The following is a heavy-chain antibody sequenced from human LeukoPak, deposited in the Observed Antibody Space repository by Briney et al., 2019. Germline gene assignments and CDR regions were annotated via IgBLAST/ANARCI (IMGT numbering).Heavy chain of an antibody. V-gene: IGHV4-59*01. Sequence: SETLSLTCTVSGGSISSYYWSWIRQPPGKGLDGIGYIYYSGSTNYNPSLKSRVTISVDTSKNQFSLKLSSVTAADTAVYYCARAESSGWYWFDPWGQGTLVTVSS. D-gene: IGHD6-19*01. CDR3: ARAESSGWYWFDP. CDR1: GGSISSYY. J-gene: IGHJ5*02. CDR2: IYYSGST.